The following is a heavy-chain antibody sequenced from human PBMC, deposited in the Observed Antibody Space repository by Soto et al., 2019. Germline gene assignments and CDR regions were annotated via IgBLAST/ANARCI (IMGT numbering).Heavy chain of an antibody. CDR3: ARAGGLGAVAVDY. CDR1: GGSISSGGYS. CDR2: IYHSGST. D-gene: IGHD6-19*01. V-gene: IGHV4-30-2*01. Sequence: QLQLQESGSGLVKPSQTLSLTCAVSGGSISSGGYSWSWIRQPPGKGLEWIGYIYHSGSTYYNPSLERQVTISVDRSKNQFSLKLRSVTAADTAVYYCARAGGLGAVAVDYWGQGTLVTVSS. J-gene: IGHJ4*02.